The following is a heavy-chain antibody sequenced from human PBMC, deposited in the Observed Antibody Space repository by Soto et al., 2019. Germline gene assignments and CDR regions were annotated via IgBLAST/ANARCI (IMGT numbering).Heavy chain of an antibody. CDR1: GGSISSYY. V-gene: IGHV4-59*01. CDR3: ARETYGDYVGYFDP. CDR2: IYYSGST. Sequence: SETLSLTCTVSGGSISSYYWSWIRQPPGKGLEWIGYIYYSGSTNYNPSLKSRVTISVDTSRNQFSLKLSSVTAADTAVYYCARETYGDYVGYFDPWGQGSLVTVSS. D-gene: IGHD4-17*01. J-gene: IGHJ4*02.